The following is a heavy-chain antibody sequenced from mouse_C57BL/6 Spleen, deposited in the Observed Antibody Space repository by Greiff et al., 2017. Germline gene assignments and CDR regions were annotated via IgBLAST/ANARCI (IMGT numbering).Heavy chain of an antibody. CDR2: IPPADSDT. Sequence: QVQLQQPGAELVKPGASVKVSCKASGYTFTSYWMHWVKQRPGKGLEWIGRIPPADSDTNYNQKFKGKATLTLDKSSSSAYMQLSSMTSEDSAVYYCSRHGSRDWYYGVWGTGTTVTGTS. V-gene: IGHV1-74*01. CDR1: GYTFTSYW. CDR3: SRHGSRDWYYGV. D-gene: IGHD1-1*01. J-gene: IGHJ1*03.